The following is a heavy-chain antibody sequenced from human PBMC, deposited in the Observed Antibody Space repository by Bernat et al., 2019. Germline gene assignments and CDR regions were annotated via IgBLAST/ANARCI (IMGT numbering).Heavy chain of an antibody. CDR3: AKDLLVGAHLRSGMDV. D-gene: IGHD1-26*01. J-gene: IGHJ6*02. Sequence: EVQLLESGGGLVQPGGSLRLSCAASGFTFSSYAMSWVRQAPGKGLEWVSAIRGSGGSTYSADSVKGRFTISRDNSKNTLYLQMNSLRAEDTAVYYCAKDLLVGAHLRSGMDVWGQGTTVTVSS. V-gene: IGHV3-23*01. CDR1: GFTFSSYA. CDR2: IRGSGGST.